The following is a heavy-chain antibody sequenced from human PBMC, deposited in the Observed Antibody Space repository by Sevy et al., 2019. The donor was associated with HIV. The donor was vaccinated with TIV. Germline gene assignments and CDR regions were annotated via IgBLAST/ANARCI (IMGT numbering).Heavy chain of an antibody. J-gene: IGHJ5*02. Sequence: ASVNVSCKVSGYTLTKLSIHWVRQAPGKGLEWMGDFDPQDGETIYEQRFQGRVTMTEDTSKDTAYMERSSLTSGDTAAYYCGIVGLRYCSGASCYQGDWFDPWGQGTLVTVSS. V-gene: IGHV1-24*01. CDR1: GYTLTKLS. CDR2: FDPQDGET. CDR3: GIVGLRYCSGASCYQGDWFDP. D-gene: IGHD2-15*01.